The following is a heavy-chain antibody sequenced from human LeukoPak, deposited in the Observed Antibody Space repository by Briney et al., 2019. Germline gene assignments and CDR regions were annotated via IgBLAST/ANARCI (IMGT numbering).Heavy chain of an antibody. Sequence: SETLSLTCAVYGGSFSGYYWSWIRQPPGKGLEWIGEINHSGSTNYNPSLKSRVNISVDTSKNQFSLKLSSVTAADTAVYYCARNFLGRSRKAFDIWGQGAMVTVSS. CDR1: GGSFSGYY. V-gene: IGHV4-34*01. CDR3: ARNFLGRSRKAFDI. J-gene: IGHJ3*02. CDR2: INHSGST. D-gene: IGHD1-14*01.